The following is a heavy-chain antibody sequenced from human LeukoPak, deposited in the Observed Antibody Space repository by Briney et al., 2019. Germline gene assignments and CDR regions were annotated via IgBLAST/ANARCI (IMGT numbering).Heavy chain of an antibody. Sequence: SETLSLTCTVSGGSISSSSDYWGWIRQPPGKGLEWIGSIYYSGSTYYNPSLKSRVTISVDTSKNQFSLKLSSVTAADTAVYYCAAGVKAARGRGAFDIWGQGTMVTVSS. V-gene: IGHV4-39*07. CDR1: GGSISSSSDY. CDR2: IYYSGST. D-gene: IGHD6-6*01. CDR3: AAGVKAARGRGAFDI. J-gene: IGHJ3*02.